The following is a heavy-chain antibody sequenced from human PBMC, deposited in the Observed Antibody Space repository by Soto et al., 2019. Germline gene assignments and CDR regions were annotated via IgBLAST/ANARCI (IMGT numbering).Heavy chain of an antibody. J-gene: IGHJ6*02. V-gene: IGHV4-39*01. CDR1: GGSISSSSYY. CDR2: IYYSGST. CDR3: ARRKRDIVVVPAAIPPYYGMDV. Sequence: NPSETLSLTCTVSGGSISSSSYYWGWIRQPPGKGLEWIGSIYYSGSTYYNPSLKSRVTISVDTSKNQFSLKLSSVTAADTAVYYCARRKRDIVVVPAAIPPYYGMDVWGQGTTVTSP. D-gene: IGHD2-2*01.